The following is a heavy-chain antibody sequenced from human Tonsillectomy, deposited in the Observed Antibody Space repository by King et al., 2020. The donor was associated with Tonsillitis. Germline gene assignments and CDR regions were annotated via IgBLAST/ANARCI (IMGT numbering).Heavy chain of an antibody. V-gene: IGHV3-21*01. CDR3: ARERGTGDREGRDG. CDR1: GFPFSSSR. J-gene: IGHJ6*01. D-gene: IGHD7-27*01. CDR2: ISSSSSYI. Sequence: PLVASWGGLVQPWGSLILSCAASGFPFSSSRMPWVRQAPGTGLEWVSFISSSSSYIYYADSVKGRFTISRDNAKNSLYVQMNSLRAEDTAGECGARERGTGDREGRDGGGQGT.